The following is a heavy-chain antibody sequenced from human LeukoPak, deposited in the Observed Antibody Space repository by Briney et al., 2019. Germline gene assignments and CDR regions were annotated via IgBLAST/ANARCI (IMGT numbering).Heavy chain of an antibody. V-gene: IGHV3-23*01. D-gene: IGHD4-17*01. CDR2: ISGSGGST. Sequence: GGSLRLSCAASGFTFSSYGMSWVRQAPGKGLEWVSAISGSGGSTYYADSVKGRFTISRDNAKNSLYLQMNSLRAEDTAVYYCARDWYRDYEEHMDVWGKGTTVTISS. CDR1: GFTFSSYG. J-gene: IGHJ6*03. CDR3: ARDWYRDYEEHMDV.